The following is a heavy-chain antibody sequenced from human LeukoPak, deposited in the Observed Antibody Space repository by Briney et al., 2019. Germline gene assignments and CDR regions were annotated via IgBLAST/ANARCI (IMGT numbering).Heavy chain of an antibody. D-gene: IGHD3-9*01. Sequence: PSETLSLTCTVSGGTSSSYYWIWIRQPPGKGLEYVGHMNDIGAINYNPSLGRGVTISQGAFNIDFSLRRRSVTAADTAGYYCARRRDILMPVVAGRANQDDNVFDIWGQGTMVTVSS. V-gene: IGHV4-59*08. CDR2: MNDIGAI. CDR1: GGTSSSYY. J-gene: IGHJ3*02. CDR3: ARRRDILMPVVAGRANQDDNVFDI.